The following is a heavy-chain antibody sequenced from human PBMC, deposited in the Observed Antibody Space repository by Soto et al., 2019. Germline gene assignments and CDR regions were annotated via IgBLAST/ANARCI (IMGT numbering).Heavy chain of an antibody. D-gene: IGHD3-22*01. CDR1: GFTFSSYA. CDR3: AKVPYYYDSSGYSAPFDY. J-gene: IGHJ4*02. CDR2: ISGSGGST. V-gene: IGHV3-23*01. Sequence: GGSLRLSCAASGFTFSSYAMSWVRQAPGKGLEWVSAISGSGGSTYYADSVKGRFTISRDNSKNTLYLQMNSLRAEDTAVYYCAKVPYYYDSSGYSAPFDYWGQGTLVTVSS.